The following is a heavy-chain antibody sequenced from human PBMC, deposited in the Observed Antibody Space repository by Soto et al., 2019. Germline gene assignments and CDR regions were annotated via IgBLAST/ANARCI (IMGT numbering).Heavy chain of an antibody. Sequence: QVQLVESGGGVVQPGRSLRLSCAASGFTFSSYGMHWVRQAPGKGLEWVAVIWYDGSNKYYADSVKGRFTISRDNSKNTLYLQMKSLRAEDTAVYYCARSEDYYDSSGYFLELDYWGQGTLVTVSS. J-gene: IGHJ4*02. D-gene: IGHD3-22*01. V-gene: IGHV3-33*01. CDR1: GFTFSSYG. CDR2: IWYDGSNK. CDR3: ARSEDYYDSSGYFLELDY.